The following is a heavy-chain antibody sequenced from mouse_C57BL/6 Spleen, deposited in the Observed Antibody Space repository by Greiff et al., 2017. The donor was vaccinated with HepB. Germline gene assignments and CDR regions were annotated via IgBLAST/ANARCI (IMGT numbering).Heavy chain of an antibody. CDR1: GYSITSGYY. Sequence: EVKLMESGPGLVKPSQSLSLTCSVTGYSITSGYYWNWIRQFPGNKLEWMGYISYDGSNNYNPSLKNRISITRDTSKNQFFLKLNSVTTEDTATYYCARDRGYEGFDYWGQGTTLTVSS. V-gene: IGHV3-6*01. CDR3: ARDRGYEGFDY. J-gene: IGHJ2*01. CDR2: ISYDGSN. D-gene: IGHD2-2*01.